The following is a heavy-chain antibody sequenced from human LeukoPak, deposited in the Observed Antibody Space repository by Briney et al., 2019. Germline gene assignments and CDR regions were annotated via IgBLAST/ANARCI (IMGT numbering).Heavy chain of an antibody. Sequence: GGSLRLSCAASGFTFSSYAMSWVRQAPGKGLEWVSGINWNGGSTGYADSVKGRFTISRDNAKNSLYLQMNSLRAEDTALHYCARDLDVIVVAIPDAFDIWGQGTRVTVSS. CDR1: GFTFSSYA. CDR3: ARDLDVIVVAIPDAFDI. D-gene: IGHD3-22*01. CDR2: INWNGGST. V-gene: IGHV3-20*04. J-gene: IGHJ3*02.